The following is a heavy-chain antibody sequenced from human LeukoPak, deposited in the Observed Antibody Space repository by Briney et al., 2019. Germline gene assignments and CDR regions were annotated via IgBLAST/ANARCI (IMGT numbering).Heavy chain of an antibody. CDR2: IYYSGST. J-gene: IGHJ3*02. Sequence: SETLSLTCTVSGGSISSGGYYWSWIRQHPGKGLEWIGYIYYSGSTNYNPSLKSRVTISVDTSKNQFSLKLSSVTAADTAVYYCARGLRYPPVSDAFDIWGQGTMVTASS. D-gene: IGHD3-9*01. CDR3: ARGLRYPPVSDAFDI. CDR1: GGSISSGGYY. V-gene: IGHV4-61*08.